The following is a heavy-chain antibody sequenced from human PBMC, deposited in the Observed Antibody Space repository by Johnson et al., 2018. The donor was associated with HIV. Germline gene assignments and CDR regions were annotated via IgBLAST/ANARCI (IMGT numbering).Heavy chain of an antibody. CDR3: AKALGIVVVLDAFDI. J-gene: IGHJ3*02. V-gene: IGHV3-53*01. Sequence: MQLVESGGGLIQPGGSLRLSCAASGFTVTNNYMSWVRQAPGKGLEWVSGINWNGGSTGYADSVKGRFTISRDNSKNTLYLQMKRLRVEYTAVYYCAKALGIVVVLDAFDIWGQGTMVTVSS. CDR2: INWNGGST. CDR1: GFTVTNNY. D-gene: IGHD3-22*01.